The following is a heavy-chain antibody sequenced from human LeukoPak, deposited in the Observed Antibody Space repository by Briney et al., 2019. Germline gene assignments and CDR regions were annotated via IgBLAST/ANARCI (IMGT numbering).Heavy chain of an antibody. CDR2: ISNDGSEK. CDR1: GFTFSNYG. V-gene: IGHV3-30*18. J-gene: IGHJ4*02. Sequence: GGSLRLSCAASGFTFSNYGIYWVRQAPGKGLEWVAAISNDGSEKYYADSVKGRFTISRDNSKKTVYLQMNSLKAEDTAVYYCAKEGRYGDYFDYWGQGTLVTVSS. D-gene: IGHD4-17*01. CDR3: AKEGRYGDYFDY.